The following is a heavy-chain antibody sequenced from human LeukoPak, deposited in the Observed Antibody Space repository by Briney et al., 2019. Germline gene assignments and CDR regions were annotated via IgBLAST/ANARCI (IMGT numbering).Heavy chain of an antibody. CDR1: GYSISSGYY. J-gene: IGHJ4*02. CDR2: VFQSGTT. CDR3: ARVLGYYYDSSGYYFDY. D-gene: IGHD3-22*01. V-gene: IGHV4-38-2*02. Sequence: SETLSLTCTVSGYSISSGYYWGWVRQPPGKGLEWIGGVFQSGTTYYNPALQSRVTISMDKSKNQFSLKLNSVTAADTAVYYCARVLGYYYDSSGYYFDYWGQGTLVTVSS.